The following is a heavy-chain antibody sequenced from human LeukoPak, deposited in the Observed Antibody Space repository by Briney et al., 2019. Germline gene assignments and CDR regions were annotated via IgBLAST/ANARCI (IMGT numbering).Heavy chain of an antibody. V-gene: IGHV3-48*01. CDR1: GFTFSSYS. D-gene: IGHD6-13*01. Sequence: RSGGSLRLSCAASGFTFSSYSMNWVRQAPGKGLEWVSYISSISSTIYYADSVKGRFTISRDNAKNSLYLQMNSLRAEDTAVYYCARGQPRAYSSSWYDWFDPWGQGTLVTVSS. CDR2: ISSISSTI. J-gene: IGHJ5*02. CDR3: ARGQPRAYSSSWYDWFDP.